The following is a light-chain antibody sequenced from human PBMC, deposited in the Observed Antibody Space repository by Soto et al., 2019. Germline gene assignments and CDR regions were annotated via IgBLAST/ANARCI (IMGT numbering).Light chain of an antibody. CDR3: AAWDDSLSGAV. Sequence: QSVLTQPPSASGTPGQRVTISCSGSRSNIGSSNVYWYQQLPGTAPTLLIYKNSQRPSWVPDRFSGSKSGTSASLAISGLRSGDEADYYCAAWDDSLSGAVFGGGTQLTVL. J-gene: IGLJ7*01. V-gene: IGLV1-47*01. CDR2: KNS. CDR1: RSNIGSSN.